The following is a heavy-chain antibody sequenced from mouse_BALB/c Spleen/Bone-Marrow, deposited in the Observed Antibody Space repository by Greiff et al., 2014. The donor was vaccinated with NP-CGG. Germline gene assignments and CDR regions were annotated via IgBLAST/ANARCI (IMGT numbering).Heavy chain of an antibody. CDR2: IWADGST. V-gene: IGHV2-9*02. CDR3: ARITTATGARDY. D-gene: IGHD1-2*01. CDR1: GFSLTNYG. Sequence: QVQLKESGPGLVAPSQSLSITCTVSGFSLTNYGVHWVRQPPGKGLEWLGVIWADGSTNYNSALMSRLSISKDNSKSQVFFKMNSLQTDDTAMYDCARITTATGARDYWGQGTSVTVSS. J-gene: IGHJ4*01.